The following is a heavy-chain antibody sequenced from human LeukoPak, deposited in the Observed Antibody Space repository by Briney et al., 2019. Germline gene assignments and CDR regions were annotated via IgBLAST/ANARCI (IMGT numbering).Heavy chain of an antibody. Sequence: PGGSLRLSCAASGFTFSSYAMHWVRQAPGKGLEWVAVISYDGSNKYYADSVKGRFTISRDNSKNTLYLQMNSLRAEDTAVYYCAKVVVVVAATGPFDYWGQGTLVTVSS. CDR2: ISYDGSNK. D-gene: IGHD2-15*01. V-gene: IGHV3-30*04. J-gene: IGHJ4*02. CDR1: GFTFSSYA. CDR3: AKVVVVVAATGPFDY.